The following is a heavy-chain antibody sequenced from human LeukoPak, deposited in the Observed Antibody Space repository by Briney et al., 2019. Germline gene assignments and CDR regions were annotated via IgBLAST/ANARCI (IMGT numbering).Heavy chain of an antibody. CDR1: GGSISSGSYY. J-gene: IGHJ6*03. CDR3: ARDVGWFGEYPPYYYYYMDV. CDR2: IYTSGST. V-gene: IGHV4-61*02. Sequence: PSETLSLTCAVSGGSISSGSYYWSWIRQPAGKGLEWIGRIYTSGSTNYNPSLKSRVTISVDTSKNQFSLKLSSVTAADTAVYYCARDVGWFGEYPPYYYYYMDVWGKGTTVTISS. D-gene: IGHD3-10*01.